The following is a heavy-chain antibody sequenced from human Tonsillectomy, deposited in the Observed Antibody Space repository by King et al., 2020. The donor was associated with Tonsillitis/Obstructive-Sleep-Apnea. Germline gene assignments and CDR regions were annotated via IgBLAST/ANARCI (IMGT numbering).Heavy chain of an antibody. D-gene: IGHD1-26*01. CDR1: VGNFINYA. V-gene: IGHV1-69*12. CDR2: CIPLFGTA. CDR3: ARVERAGWFDP. Sequence: VQLVQSGAEVKKPGCSVKVSCKASVGNFINYAFSCVRQAPAQGLEGRGGCIPLFGTANYSQMFQGRVTLTADESTSTAYMELSSLRSEDTAVYYCARVERAGWFDPWGQGTLVTVSS. J-gene: IGHJ5*02.